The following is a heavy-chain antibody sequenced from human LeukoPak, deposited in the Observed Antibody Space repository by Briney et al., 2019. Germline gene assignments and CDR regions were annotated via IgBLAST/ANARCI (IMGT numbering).Heavy chain of an antibody. CDR3: ASSSWYWFDP. J-gene: IGHJ5*02. CDR2: INHSGST. CDR1: GGSFSGYY. Sequence: SETLSLTCAVYGGSFSGYYWSWIRQPPREGLEWIGEINHSGSTNYNPSLRSRVTISVDTSKNQFSLKLSSVTAAGTAVYYCASSSWYWFDPWGQGTLVTVSS. D-gene: IGHD6-13*01. V-gene: IGHV4-34*01.